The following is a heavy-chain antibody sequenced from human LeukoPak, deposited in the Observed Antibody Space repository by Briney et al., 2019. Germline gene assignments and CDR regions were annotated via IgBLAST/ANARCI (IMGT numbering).Heavy chain of an antibody. CDR1: GVSISETTYY. V-gene: IGHV4-39*07. D-gene: IGHD3-22*01. Sequence: SETLSLTCSVSGVSISETTYYWGWIRQPPGKGLEWIGSIFYSGSTYYNPSLKSRVTISVDTSKNQFSLKLSSVTAADTAVYYCARIPDDYDSSGYSNYYFDYWGQGTLVTVSS. CDR2: IFYSGST. CDR3: ARIPDDYDSSGYSNYYFDY. J-gene: IGHJ4*02.